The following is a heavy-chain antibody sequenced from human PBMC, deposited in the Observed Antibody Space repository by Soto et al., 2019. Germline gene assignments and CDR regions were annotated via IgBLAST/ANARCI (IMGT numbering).Heavy chain of an antibody. CDR3: ARDIASSSSFDY. Sequence: GGSLRLSCAASGFTFSSYGMHWVRQAPGKGLEWVAVIWYDGSNKYYADSVKGRFTISRDNSKNTLYLQMNSLRAEDTAVYYCARDIASSSSFDYWGQGTLVTAPQ. CDR1: GFTFSSYG. V-gene: IGHV3-33*01. D-gene: IGHD6-6*01. J-gene: IGHJ4*02. CDR2: IWYDGSNK.